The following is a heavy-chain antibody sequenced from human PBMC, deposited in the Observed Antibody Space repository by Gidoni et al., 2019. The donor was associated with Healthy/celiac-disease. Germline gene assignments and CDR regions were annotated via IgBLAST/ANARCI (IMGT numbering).Heavy chain of an antibody. Sequence: EVQLLESGGGLVPPGGSLSLSCAASGFTFSSYAMSWVRQAPGKGLEWVSAISGSGGSTYYADSVKGRFTISRDNSKNTLYLQMNSLRAEDTAVYYCAKGHYYDSSGYFAFDIWGQGTMVTVSS. V-gene: IGHV3-23*01. CDR1: GFTFSSYA. CDR2: ISGSGGST. CDR3: AKGHYYDSSGYFAFDI. D-gene: IGHD3-22*01. J-gene: IGHJ3*02.